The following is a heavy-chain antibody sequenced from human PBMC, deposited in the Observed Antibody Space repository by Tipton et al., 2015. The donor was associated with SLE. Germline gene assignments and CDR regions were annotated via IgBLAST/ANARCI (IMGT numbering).Heavy chain of an antibody. V-gene: IGHV4-59*11. CDR2: IYYSGST. D-gene: IGHD3-10*01. J-gene: IGHJ4*02. CDR1: GGSISSHY. Sequence: TLSLSCTVSGGSISSHYWSWIRQPPGKGLEWIGYIYYSGSTNYNPSLKSRVTISVDTSKNQFSLKLSSVTAADTAVYYCARLGYGSGSYYMDYWGQGTLVTVSS. CDR3: ARLGYGSGSYYMDY.